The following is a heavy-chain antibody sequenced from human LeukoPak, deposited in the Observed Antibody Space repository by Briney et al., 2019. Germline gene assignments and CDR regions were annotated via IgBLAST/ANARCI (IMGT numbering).Heavy chain of an antibody. D-gene: IGHD3-16*02. V-gene: IGHV4-59*01. CDR3: ARSNYDYVWGSYRYTPYYFDY. J-gene: IGHJ4*02. Sequence: PSETLSLTCTVSGGSLSSYYWSWIRQPPGKGLEWIGYIYYSGSTDYNPSLKSRVTISVDTSKNQFSLKLSSVTAADTAVYYCARSNYDYVWGSYRYTPYYFDYWGQGTLVTVSS. CDR1: GGSLSSYY. CDR2: IYYSGST.